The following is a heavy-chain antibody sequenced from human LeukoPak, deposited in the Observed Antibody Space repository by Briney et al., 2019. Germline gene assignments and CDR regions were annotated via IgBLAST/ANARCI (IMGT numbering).Heavy chain of an antibody. CDR1: GDTFTTYA. Sequence: GSSVKVSCKASGDTFTTYAIIWVRQAPGQGLEWMGGIIPMFGTPNYAQRLQGRVTITADKSTKTAYMELRNLRYEDTAVYFCARAGIPGYCTNVTCSNWLDPWGQGTLVTVSS. V-gene: IGHV1-69*06. J-gene: IGHJ5*02. CDR2: IIPMFGTP. CDR3: ARAGIPGYCTNVTCSNWLDP. D-gene: IGHD2-8*01.